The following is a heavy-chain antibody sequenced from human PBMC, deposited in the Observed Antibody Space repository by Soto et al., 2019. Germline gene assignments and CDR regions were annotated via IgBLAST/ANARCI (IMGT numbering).Heavy chain of an antibody. CDR3: AKWGGDGSDC. V-gene: IGHV3-7*01. Sequence: GESLTLSCAVSGFTFSSYYMSWVRQPQGEGLEWVANINEDGSENYYVDSVKGRFSVSRDNAKSSLYLQMNSLRAEDTAVYYCAKWGGDGSDCWGQGTLVTVSS. D-gene: IGHD3-16*01. CDR1: GFTFSSYY. J-gene: IGHJ4*02. CDR2: INEDGSEN.